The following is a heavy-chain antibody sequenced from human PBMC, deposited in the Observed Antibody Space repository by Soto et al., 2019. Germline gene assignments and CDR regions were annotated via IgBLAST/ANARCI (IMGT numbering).Heavy chain of an antibody. CDR3: ARASSSWPYYYGMDV. Sequence: SETLSLTCTVSGASISSGGYYWSWARQHPGKGLEWIGYIYYRGSTYYNPSLKSRVTISVDTSKNQFSLKLSSVTAADTAVYYCARASSSWPYYYGMDVWGQGTTVTVSS. V-gene: IGHV4-30-4*08. CDR2: IYYRGST. J-gene: IGHJ6*02. CDR1: GASISSGGYY. D-gene: IGHD6-13*01.